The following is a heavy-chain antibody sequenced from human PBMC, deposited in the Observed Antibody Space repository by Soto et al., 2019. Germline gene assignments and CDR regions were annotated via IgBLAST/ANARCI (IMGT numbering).Heavy chain of an antibody. CDR2: IKDDGSER. D-gene: IGHD3-3*01. Sequence: XGSLILSCAVSGFSFGSYWMSLVRQAPGKGLEWLASIKDDGSERYYLDSVKGRFTISRDNAKDSLSLQMNSLRGEDTAFYYCARDVGPVTIFGEALSGYFDFWGQGTLVTVSS. CDR1: GFSFGSYW. CDR3: ARDVGPVTIFGEALSGYFDF. V-gene: IGHV3-7*03. J-gene: IGHJ4*02.